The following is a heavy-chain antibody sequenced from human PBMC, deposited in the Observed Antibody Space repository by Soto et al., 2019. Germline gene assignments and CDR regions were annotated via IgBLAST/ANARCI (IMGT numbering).Heavy chain of an antibody. CDR3: ARDRGRWLQFRWFNP. CDR2: IYYSGST. Sequence: SETLSLTCTVSGGSISSYYWSWIRQPPGKGLEWIGYIYYSGSTNYNPSLKSRVTISVDTSKNQFSLKLGSVTAADTAVYYCARDRGRWLQFRWFNPWGQGTLVTVSS. V-gene: IGHV4-59*01. CDR1: GGSISSYY. J-gene: IGHJ5*02. D-gene: IGHD5-12*01.